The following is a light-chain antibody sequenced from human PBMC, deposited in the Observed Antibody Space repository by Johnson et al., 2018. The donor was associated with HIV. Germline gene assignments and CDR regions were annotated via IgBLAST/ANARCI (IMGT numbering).Light chain of an antibody. Sequence: QSVLTQPPSVSAAPGQKVTISCSGNRSNIGDNFVSWYQHLPGTAPKLLVYDNNKRPSGIPDRLSGSKSGTSATLGITGLQTGDEADYYCGTWDSSLSAGVFGTGTKVTVL. CDR2: DNN. J-gene: IGLJ1*01. CDR1: RSNIGDNF. V-gene: IGLV1-51*01. CDR3: GTWDSSLSAGV.